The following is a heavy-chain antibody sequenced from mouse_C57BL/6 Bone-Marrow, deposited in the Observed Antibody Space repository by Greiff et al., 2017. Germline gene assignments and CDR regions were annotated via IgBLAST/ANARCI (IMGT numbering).Heavy chain of an antibody. D-gene: IGHD1-1*01. Sequence: EVMLVEPGGGLVQPKGSLKLSCAASGFTFNTYAMHWVSQAPGKGLEWVARISSKSSNYATYYADSVKYRFTISRDDSQSMIYLQMNNLKTEDTAMYYCVREYYYGSSYNYWGQGTTRTVSS. CDR3: VREYYYGSSYNY. J-gene: IGHJ2*01. V-gene: IGHV10-3*01. CDR1: GFTFNTYA. CDR2: ISSKSSNYAT.